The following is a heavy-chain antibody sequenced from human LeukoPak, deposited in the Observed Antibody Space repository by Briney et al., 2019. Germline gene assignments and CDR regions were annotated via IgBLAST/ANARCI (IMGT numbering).Heavy chain of an antibody. J-gene: IGHJ4*02. V-gene: IGHV3-7*01. CDR3: ALDRIAVAGLGDY. CDR1: GFTFSSYW. D-gene: IGHD6-19*01. CDR2: IKQDGSEK. Sequence: GGSLRLSCAASGFTFSSYWMSWVRQAPGKGPEWVANIKQDGSEKYYVDSVKGRFTISRDNAKNSLYLQMNSLRAEDTAVYYCALDRIAVAGLGDYWGQGTLVTVSS.